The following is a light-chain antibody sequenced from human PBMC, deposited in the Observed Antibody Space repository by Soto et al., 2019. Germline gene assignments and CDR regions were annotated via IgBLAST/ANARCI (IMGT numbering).Light chain of an antibody. J-gene: IGLJ3*02. CDR1: SSDVGSYNL. CDR3: CPYGGSGPGE. V-gene: IGLV2-23*01. CDR2: EAT. Sequence: QSVLTQPASVSGSPEQSITISCTATSSDVGSYNLVSWYQQHPGKAPKVMNYEATKRPAGVSNRFSGSKSGNPASLTILGLQAEEEGDLYCCPYGGSGPGEFGRGTKLTVL.